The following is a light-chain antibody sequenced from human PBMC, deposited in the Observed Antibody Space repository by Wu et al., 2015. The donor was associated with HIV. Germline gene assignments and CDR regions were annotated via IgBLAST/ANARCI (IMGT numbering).Light chain of an antibody. Sequence: EIVLTQSPGTLSLSPGERATLSCRASQSISSSSLAWYQQKPGQAPRLLIYGASSRATGIPDKFSGSGSGTDFILTISRLEPEDFAVYYCQQYGSSPLTFGGGTKVEIK. CDR3: QQYGSSPLT. CDR1: QSISSSS. J-gene: IGKJ4*01. CDR2: GAS. V-gene: IGKV3-20*01.